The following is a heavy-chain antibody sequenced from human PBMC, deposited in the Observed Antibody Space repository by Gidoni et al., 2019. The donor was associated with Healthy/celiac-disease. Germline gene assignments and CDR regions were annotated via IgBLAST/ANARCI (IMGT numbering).Heavy chain of an antibody. CDR2: ISYDGSNK. D-gene: IGHD6-13*01. J-gene: IGHJ6*03. Sequence: QVQLVESGGGVVQPGRSLRLSCAASGFTFRSYGMHWVRQAPGKGLEWVAVISYDGSNKYYADSVKGRFTISRDNSKNTLYLQMNSLRAEDTAVYYCAKADSSSWYYYYMDVWGKGTTVTVSS. V-gene: IGHV3-30*18. CDR3: AKADSSSWYYYYMDV. CDR1: GFTFRSYG.